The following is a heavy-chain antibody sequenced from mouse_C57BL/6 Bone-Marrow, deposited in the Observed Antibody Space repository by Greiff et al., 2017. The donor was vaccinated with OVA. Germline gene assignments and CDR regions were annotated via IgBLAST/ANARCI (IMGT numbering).Heavy chain of an antibody. D-gene: IGHD2-3*01. V-gene: IGHV1-81*01. CDR1: GYTFTSYG. J-gene: IGHJ3*01. CDR3: ARRGDGYSFAY. Sequence: VKVVESGAELARPGASVKLSCKASGYTFTSYGISWVKQRTGQGLEWIGEIYPRSGNTYYNEKFKGKATLTADKSSSTAYMELRSLTSEDSAVYFCARRGDGYSFAYWGQGTLVTVSA. CDR2: IYPRSGNT.